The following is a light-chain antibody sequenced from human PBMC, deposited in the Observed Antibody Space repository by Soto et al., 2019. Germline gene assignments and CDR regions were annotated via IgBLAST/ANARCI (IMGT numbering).Light chain of an antibody. CDR2: AAS. V-gene: IGKV1-39*01. Sequence: DFQMTQSPSSLSASVGDTVTITCRASQDLGTFLNWYQQKPGKAPKLLIYAASDLLSGVSSRFSGSGYGTDFSLTISSLQPEDFAPYYCQQSYSTPQITFGPGTKVDMK. J-gene: IGKJ3*01. CDR3: QQSYSTPQIT. CDR1: QDLGTF.